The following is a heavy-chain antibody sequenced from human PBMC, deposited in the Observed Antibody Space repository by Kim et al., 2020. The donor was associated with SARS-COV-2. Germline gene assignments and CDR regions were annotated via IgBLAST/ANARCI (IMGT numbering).Heavy chain of an antibody. J-gene: IGHJ4*02. CDR1: GFIFGDYA. D-gene: IGHD6-19*01. CDR3: AAGAGVGRY. V-gene: IGHV3-9*01. CDR2: ISWNSGSI. Sequence: GGSLRLSCAASGFIFGDYAMHWVRQAPGKGLEWVSGISWNSGSIDYADSVKGRFTISRDNAKNSLYLQMNSLRDEDTALYYCAAGAGVGRYWGQGTLVTVSS.